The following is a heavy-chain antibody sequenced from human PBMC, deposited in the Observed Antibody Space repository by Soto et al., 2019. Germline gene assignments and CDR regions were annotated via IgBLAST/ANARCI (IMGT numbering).Heavy chain of an antibody. D-gene: IGHD6-13*01. CDR3: ARSRSSSWYTNWFDP. CDR1: GGSFSGYY. CDR2: INHSGST. Sequence: LSLTCAVYGGSFSGYYWSWIRQPPGKGLEWIGEINHSGSTNYNPSLKSRVTISVDTSKNQFSLKLSSVTAADTAVYYCARSRSSSWYTNWFDPWGQGTLVTVSS. J-gene: IGHJ5*02. V-gene: IGHV4-34*01.